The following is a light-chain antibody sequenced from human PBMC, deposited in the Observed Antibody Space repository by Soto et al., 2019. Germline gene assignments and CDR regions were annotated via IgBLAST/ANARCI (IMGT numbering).Light chain of an antibody. CDR3: QQYQNSPRT. V-gene: IGKV3-20*01. J-gene: IGKJ1*01. CDR1: QSVGGNS. CDR2: DTS. Sequence: ETVLTQSPGTLSLSPGERATVSCRASQSVGGNSLAWYQQRPGQAPRLLIYDTSKRATGIPDRFSGSGSGTDFPLTISRLEPADFAVYYCQQYQNSPRTFGQGTKVEIK.